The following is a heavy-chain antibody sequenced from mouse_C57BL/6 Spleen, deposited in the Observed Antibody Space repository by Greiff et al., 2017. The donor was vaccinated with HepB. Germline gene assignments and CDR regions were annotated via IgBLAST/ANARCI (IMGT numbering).Heavy chain of an antibody. Sequence: QVQLQQSGAELVRPGTSVKVSCKASGYAFTNYLIEWVKQRPGQGLEWIGVINPGSGGTNYNEKFKGKATLTADKSSSTAYMQLSSLTSEDSAVYFCAREGEYEYAMDYWGQGTSVTVSA. J-gene: IGHJ4*01. CDR2: INPGSGGT. D-gene: IGHD2-14*01. CDR1: GYAFTNYL. V-gene: IGHV1-54*01. CDR3: AREGEYEYAMDY.